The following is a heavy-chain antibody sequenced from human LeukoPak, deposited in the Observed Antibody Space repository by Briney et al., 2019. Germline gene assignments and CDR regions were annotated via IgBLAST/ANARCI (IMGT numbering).Heavy chain of an antibody. D-gene: IGHD5-18*01. V-gene: IGHV4-34*01. Sequence: SETLSLTCAVYGGSFSGYYWSWIRQPPGKGLEWIGEINHSGSTNYNPSLKSRVTISVDTSKNQISLKLSSVTAADTAVYYCARGRGYSYVYYYYYYMDVWGKGTTVTVSS. CDR1: GGSFSGYY. CDR3: ARGRGYSYVYYYYYYMDV. J-gene: IGHJ6*03. CDR2: INHSGST.